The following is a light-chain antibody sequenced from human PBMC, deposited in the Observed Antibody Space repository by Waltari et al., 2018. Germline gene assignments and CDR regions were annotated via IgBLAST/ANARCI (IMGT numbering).Light chain of an antibody. Sequence: RAMQSISKWLAEYQQKPGKAPKLLIDKASNIESGVPTRFSGSGAGTEFTLTISSLQPEDFATYYCQQYNIYSLLSFGGGTKVEIK. V-gene: IGKV1-5*03. CDR1: QSISKW. CDR2: KAS. J-gene: IGKJ4*01. CDR3: QQYNIYSLLS.